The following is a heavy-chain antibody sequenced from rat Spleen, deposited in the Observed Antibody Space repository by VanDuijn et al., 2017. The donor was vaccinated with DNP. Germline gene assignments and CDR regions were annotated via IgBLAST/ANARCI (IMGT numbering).Heavy chain of an antibody. CDR2: INTDGGTL. CDR3: AKNSGYYFDY. J-gene: IGHJ2*01. D-gene: IGHD4-3*01. V-gene: IGHV5-58*01. CDR1: GFTFSNYW. Sequence: EVQLVETGGGLVQPGRSLKLSCVASGFTFSNYWMYWIRQAPGKGLEWVASINTDGGTLYYRDSVKGRFTISRNDAKSTLYLQMNSLRSEDTATYYCAKNSGYYFDYWGQGVMVTVSS.